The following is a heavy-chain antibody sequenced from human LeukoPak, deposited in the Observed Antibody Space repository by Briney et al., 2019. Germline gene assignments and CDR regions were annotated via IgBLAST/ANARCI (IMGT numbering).Heavy chain of an antibody. V-gene: IGHV4-28*01. Sequence: SETLSLTCAVSGYSITSSSWWGWFRQPPGKELGGIGNIYYSGSTYYNPSLKSRVTISVDTSKNQFSLKLSSVTAADTAVYYCARGEGYGFWSGYSLPSVLDYWGQGTLVTVSS. D-gene: IGHD3-3*01. CDR3: ARGEGYGFWSGYSLPSVLDY. CDR1: GYSITSSSW. J-gene: IGHJ4*02. CDR2: IYYSGST.